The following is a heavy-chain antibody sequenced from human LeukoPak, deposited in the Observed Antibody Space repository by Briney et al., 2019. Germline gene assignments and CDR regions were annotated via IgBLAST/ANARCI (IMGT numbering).Heavy chain of an antibody. J-gene: IGHJ6*03. CDR3: ARNAARVGSYYYYYYMDV. CDR2: INPSGGST. D-gene: IGHD6-6*01. V-gene: IGHV1-46*01. CDR1: GYTFTVYY. Sequence: GASVKVSCKASGYTFTVYYMHWVRQAPGQGLEWMGIINPSGGSTSYAQKFQGRVTMTRDMSTSTVYMELSSLRSEDTAVYYCARNAARVGSYYYYYYMDVWGKGTTVTVSS.